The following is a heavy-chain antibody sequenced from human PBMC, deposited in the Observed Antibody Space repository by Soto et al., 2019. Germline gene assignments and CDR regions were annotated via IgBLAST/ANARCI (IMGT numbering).Heavy chain of an antibody. D-gene: IGHD6-13*01. CDR1: GFTFSSYA. J-gene: IGHJ4*02. V-gene: IGHV3-23*01. Sequence: EVQLLESGGGLVQPGGSLRLSCAASGFTFSSYAMSWVRQAPGKGLEWVSAISGSGGSTYYADSVKGRFTISRDNSKNTLYLQMNGLSAEDTAVYYCEKDPLDSSSWWGQGTLVTVSS. CDR2: ISGSGGST. CDR3: EKDPLDSSSW.